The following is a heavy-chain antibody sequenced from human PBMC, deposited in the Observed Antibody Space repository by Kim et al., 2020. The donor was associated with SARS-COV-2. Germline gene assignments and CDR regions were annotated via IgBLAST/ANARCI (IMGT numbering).Heavy chain of an antibody. J-gene: IGHJ4*02. V-gene: IGHV4-59*08. CDR1: GGSISSYY. Sequence: SETLSLTCTVSGGSISSYYWSWIRQPPGKGLEWIGYIYYSGSTNYNPSLKSRVTISVDTSKNQFSLKLSSVTAADTAVYYCARLGIAAAGEADYWGQGTL. CDR2: IYYSGST. CDR3: ARLGIAAAGEADY. D-gene: IGHD6-13*01.